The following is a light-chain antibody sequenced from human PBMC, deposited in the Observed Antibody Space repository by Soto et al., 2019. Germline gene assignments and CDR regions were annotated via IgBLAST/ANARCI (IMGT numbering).Light chain of an antibody. J-gene: IGKJ5*01. V-gene: IGKV3-15*01. Sequence: ERVMTQSAATLSVSPWERATLSCRASQSVSSNLAWYQQKPGQAPRLFIYGASTRATAIPPRVSGSGSGTEFTLTISSLQSEDFAVYECQQYDNWPITFGQGTRLEIK. CDR2: GAS. CDR1: QSVSSN. CDR3: QQYDNWPIT.